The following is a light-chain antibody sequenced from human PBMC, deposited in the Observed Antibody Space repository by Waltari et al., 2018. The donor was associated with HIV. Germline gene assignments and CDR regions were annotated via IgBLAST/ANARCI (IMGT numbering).Light chain of an antibody. Sequence: QSVLTQPPSVSGAPGQTITISCTGTSSNIGTLHNVHWYQQILRVAPKRLVFGNGNRPSGVPARVSGSKSDTSASLTISGLQAEDEAFYSCQSYDSSLSAVIVGGGTKVTVL. CDR3: QSYDSSLSAVI. CDR1: SSNIGTLHN. CDR2: GNG. J-gene: IGLJ2*01. V-gene: IGLV1-40*01.